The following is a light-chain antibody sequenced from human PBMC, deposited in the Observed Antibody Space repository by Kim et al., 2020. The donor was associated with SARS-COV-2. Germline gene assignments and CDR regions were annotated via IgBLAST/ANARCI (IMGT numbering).Light chain of an antibody. CDR3: QVWDSSSDHHWV. CDR2: YDS. V-gene: IGLV3-21*04. J-gene: IGLJ3*02. Sequence: PGKTARITCGGNNIESKSVHWYQQKPGQAPVLVIYYDSDRPSGIPERFSGSNSGNTATLTISRVEAGDEADYYCQVWDSSSDHHWVFGGGTKLTVL. CDR1: NIESKS.